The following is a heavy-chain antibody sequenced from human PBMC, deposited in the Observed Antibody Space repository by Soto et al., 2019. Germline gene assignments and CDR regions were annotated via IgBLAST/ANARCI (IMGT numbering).Heavy chain of an antibody. Sequence: GASVKVSCKASGYTFTSYYMHWVRQAPGQGLEWMGIINPSGGSTSYAQKFQGRVTMTRDTSTSTVYMELSSLRSEDTAVYYCARCYEYSSSSGAYYYYGMDVWAQGTTVTVSS. D-gene: IGHD6-6*01. J-gene: IGHJ6*01. CDR1: GYTFTSYY. V-gene: IGHV1-46*01. CDR2: INPSGGST. CDR3: ARCYEYSSSSGAYYYYGMDV.